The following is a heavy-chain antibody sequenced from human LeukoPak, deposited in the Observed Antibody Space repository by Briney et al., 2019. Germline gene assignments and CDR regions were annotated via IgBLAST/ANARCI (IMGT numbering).Heavy chain of an antibody. Sequence: GESLKVSCKGSGYSFTSYWIGWVRQMPGKGLEWMGIIYPDDSNTRYSPPFQGQVTISADKSISTAYLQWSSLKASDTAMYYCARFPGDQSSAGHYWGQGTLVTVSS. CDR1: GYSFTSYW. V-gene: IGHV5-51*01. J-gene: IGHJ4*02. CDR2: IYPDDSNT. D-gene: IGHD2-21*02. CDR3: ARFPGDQSSAGHY.